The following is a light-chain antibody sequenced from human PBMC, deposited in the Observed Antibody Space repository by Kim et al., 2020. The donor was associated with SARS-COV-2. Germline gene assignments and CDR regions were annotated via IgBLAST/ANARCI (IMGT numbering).Light chain of an antibody. Sequence: GQSVTISCTGTSKDVGGYDFVSWYQPHPGEAPKLIIYEVFKRPSGDPDRLSGSKSGNTASLTVCGLQAEDEADYYCTSYAASNLLVFGGGTQLTVL. V-gene: IGLV2-8*01. CDR1: SKDVGGYDF. CDR3: TSYAASNLLV. CDR2: EVF. J-gene: IGLJ2*01.